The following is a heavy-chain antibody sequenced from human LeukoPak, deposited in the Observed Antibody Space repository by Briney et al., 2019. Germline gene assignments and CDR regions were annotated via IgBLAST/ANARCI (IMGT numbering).Heavy chain of an antibody. D-gene: IGHD3-10*01. J-gene: IGHJ4*02. CDR2: INHSGST. Sequence: SETLSLTCAVYGDSFSGYYWSWLRQPPGKGLEGLGEINHSGSTNYNPSLKSRVTISVDTSKNQFSLKLSSVTAADTAVYYCARGYVSDYYGSGSYRGIDYWGQGTLVTVSS. CDR1: GDSFSGYY. CDR3: ARGYVSDYYGSGSYRGIDY. V-gene: IGHV4-34*01.